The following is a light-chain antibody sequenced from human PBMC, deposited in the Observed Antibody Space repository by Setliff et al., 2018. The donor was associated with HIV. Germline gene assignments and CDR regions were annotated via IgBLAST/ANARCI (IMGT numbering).Light chain of an antibody. CDR3: AAWDDSLNAFYV. V-gene: IGLV1-40*01. Sequence: QSVLTQPPSVSGAPGQRVTISCTGSSSNIGAGYDVHWYQQLPGTAPKLLIYGNVNRPSGVPDRFSGSKSGTSASLAITGLQADDEADYYCAAWDDSLNAFYVFGTGTKGTVL. CDR1: SSNIGAGYD. CDR2: GNV. J-gene: IGLJ1*01.